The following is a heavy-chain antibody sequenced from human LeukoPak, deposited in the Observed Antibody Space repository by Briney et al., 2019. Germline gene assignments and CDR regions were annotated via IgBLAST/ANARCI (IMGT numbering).Heavy chain of an antibody. J-gene: IGHJ4*02. Sequence: ASVKVSCKLSGNALRELPIQWVRQAGGKGLEWMAGFDPENAEIVYAQKFQGRVTMTEDTSTNTAYMELTSLTSDDTALYYCATRGSDFWSGFDYWGQGTQVTVSS. D-gene: IGHD3-3*01. CDR2: FDPENAEI. CDR3: ATRGSDFWSGFDY. V-gene: IGHV1-24*01. CDR1: GNALRELP.